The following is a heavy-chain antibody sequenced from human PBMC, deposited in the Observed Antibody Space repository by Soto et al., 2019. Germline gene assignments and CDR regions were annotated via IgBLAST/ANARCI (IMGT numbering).Heavy chain of an antibody. CDR1: GGSISSSSYY. CDR2: IYYSGST. V-gene: IGHV4-39*01. D-gene: IGHD3-10*01. J-gene: IGHJ4*02. Sequence: QLQLQESGPGLVKPSETLSLTCTVSGGSISSSSYYWGWIRQPPGKGLEWIGSIYYSGSTYYNPSLKSRVTLSVDTSKNQFSLKLSSVTAADTAVYYCARHPHWGDYYGSGSYSPPYYFDYWGQGTLVTVSS. CDR3: ARHPHWGDYYGSGSYSPPYYFDY.